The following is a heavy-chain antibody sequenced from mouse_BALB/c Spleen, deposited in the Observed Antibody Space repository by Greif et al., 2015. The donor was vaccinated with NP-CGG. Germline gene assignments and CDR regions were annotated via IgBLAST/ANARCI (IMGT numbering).Heavy chain of an antibody. CDR1: GYTFTSYV. CDR3: AYGGFAY. D-gene: IGHD1-1*01. CDR2: INPYNDGT. V-gene: IGHV1-14*01. Sequence: VQLQQSGPELVKPGASVKMSCKASGYTFTSYVMHWVKQKPGQGLEWIGYINPYNDGTKYNEKSKGKATLTSDKSSSTAYMELSSLTSEDSAVYYCAYGGFAYWGQGSLVTVSA. J-gene: IGHJ3*01.